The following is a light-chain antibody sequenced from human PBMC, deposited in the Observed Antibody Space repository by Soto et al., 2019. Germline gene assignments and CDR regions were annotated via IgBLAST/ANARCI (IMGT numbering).Light chain of an antibody. V-gene: IGKV2D-29*02. CDR3: LRSTQRPPT. CDR1: QSLLHITGETF. CDR2: EVS. Sequence: DVVMTQTPLSLSVAPGQPASISCKSSQSLLHITGETFLFWYLQQPGQSPQLLIYEVSTRASGVPDRFSGSGSGTDFTLEISRVETDDVGIYYCLRSTQRPPTFGQGTRLGIE. J-gene: IGKJ5*01.